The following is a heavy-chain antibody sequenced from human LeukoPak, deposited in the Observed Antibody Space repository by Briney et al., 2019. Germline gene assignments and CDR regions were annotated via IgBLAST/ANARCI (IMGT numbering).Heavy chain of an antibody. D-gene: IGHD3-22*01. V-gene: IGHV3-74*01. Sequence: PGGSLRLSCAASGFTFSSYWMHWVRQAPGKGLVWVSRINSDGSSTSYADSVKGRFTISRDNAKNTLYLQMNSLRAEDTAVYYCAREYYYDGGLFDYWGQRTLVTVSS. J-gene: IGHJ4*02. CDR1: GFTFSSYW. CDR2: INSDGSST. CDR3: AREYYYDGGLFDY.